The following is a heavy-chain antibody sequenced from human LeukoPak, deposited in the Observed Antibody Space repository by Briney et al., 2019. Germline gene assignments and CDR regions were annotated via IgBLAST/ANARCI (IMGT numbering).Heavy chain of an antibody. D-gene: IGHD3-22*01. CDR1: GYTFTSYY. CDR3: ARRRIGDYYDSSASFDY. J-gene: IGHJ4*02. CDR2: INPSGGST. V-gene: IGHV1-46*01. Sequence: GASVNFSCKASGYTFTSYYMHWVRQAPGQELEWMGIINPSGGSTRYAQKFQGRVTMTRDTSTSTVYMELSSLRSEDTAVYYCARRRIGDYYDSSASFDYWGQGTLVTVSS.